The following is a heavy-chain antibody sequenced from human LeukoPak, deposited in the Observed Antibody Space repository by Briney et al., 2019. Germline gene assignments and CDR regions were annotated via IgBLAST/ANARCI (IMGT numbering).Heavy chain of an antibody. CDR1: GFSFGSYW. CDR2: IKSDGSST. Sequence: GGSLRLSCAASGFSFGSYWLHWVRQAPGKGLVWVSHIKSDGSSTSYADSVKGRFTISRDNAKNSLFLQMNSLRAEDTAVYYCARDYYLDYWGQGTLVTVSS. V-gene: IGHV3-74*01. J-gene: IGHJ4*02. CDR3: ARDYYLDY.